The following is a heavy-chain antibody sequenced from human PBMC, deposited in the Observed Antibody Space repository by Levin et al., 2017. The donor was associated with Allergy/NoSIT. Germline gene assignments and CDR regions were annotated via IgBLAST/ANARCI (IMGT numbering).Heavy chain of an antibody. CDR3: VHGIAATGSPTDY. CDR2: IRDNGRRT. D-gene: IGHD6-13*01. V-gene: IGHV3-23*01. CDR1: GFTFNKYD. Sequence: PGGSLRLSCSASGFTFNKYDMSWIRQSPGKGLEWVSAIRDNGRRTFYADTVKGRFTISRDNSKNTVSLQMNSLRVDDTAVYYCVHGIAATGSPTDYWGQGTLVTVSS. J-gene: IGHJ4*02.